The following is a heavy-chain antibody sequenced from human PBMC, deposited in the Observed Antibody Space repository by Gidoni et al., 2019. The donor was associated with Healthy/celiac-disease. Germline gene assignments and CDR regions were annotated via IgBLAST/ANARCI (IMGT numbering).Heavy chain of an antibody. CDR1: GFTFRSYA. CDR2: ISGSGGST. V-gene: IGHV3-23*01. D-gene: IGHD3-10*01. J-gene: IGHJ4*02. CDR3: AKDRNTMVRGVIISNYFDY. Sequence: EVQLLESGGGLVQPGGSLRLSCAASGFTFRSYAMSWVRQAPGKGLEWVSAISGSGGSTYYADSVKGRFTISRDNSKNTLYLQMNSLRAEDTAVYYCAKDRNTMVRGVIISNYFDYWGQGTLVTVSS.